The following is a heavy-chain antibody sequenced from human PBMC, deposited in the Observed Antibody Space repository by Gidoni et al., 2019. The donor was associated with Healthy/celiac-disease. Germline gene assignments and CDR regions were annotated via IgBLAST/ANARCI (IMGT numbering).Heavy chain of an antibody. V-gene: IGHV3-23*01. Sequence: EVQLLESGGGLVQPGGSLSLSCAASGFTFSSYAMSWVRQAPGKGLEGVSAISGSGGSTYYADSVKGRFTISRDNSKNTLYLQMNSLRAEDTAVYYCAKLNSYYDFWSGYYTGPNWFDPWGQGTLVTVSS. CDR2: ISGSGGST. CDR1: GFTFSSYA. CDR3: AKLNSYYDFWSGYYTGPNWFDP. J-gene: IGHJ5*02. D-gene: IGHD3-3*01.